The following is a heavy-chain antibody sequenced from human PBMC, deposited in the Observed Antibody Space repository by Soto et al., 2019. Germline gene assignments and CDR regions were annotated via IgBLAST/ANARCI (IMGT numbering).Heavy chain of an antibody. V-gene: IGHV3-11*03. CDR2: INGDSRFT. D-gene: IGHD6-13*01. CDR1: GFTVSAYY. J-gene: IGHJ3*02. Sequence: QVQLLESGGALVKPGGSLRLSCVAYGFTVSAYYMAWIRQAPGRGLEWISYINGDSRFTNYADSVKGRFTISRDNAKNSLFLQMKSLRTEDTAVYFCATGQQVRMADIWGQGTSVTVSS. CDR3: ATGQQVRMADI.